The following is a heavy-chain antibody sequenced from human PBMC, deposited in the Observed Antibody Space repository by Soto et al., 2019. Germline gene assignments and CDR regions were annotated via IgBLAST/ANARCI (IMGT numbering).Heavy chain of an antibody. CDR3: ARVGRAVAGRGFYYYYYGMDV. CDR2: INAGNGNT. V-gene: IGHV1-3*01. D-gene: IGHD6-19*01. J-gene: IGHJ6*02. CDR1: GYTFTSYA. Sequence: QVQLVQSGAEVKKPGASVKVSCKASGYTFTSYAMHWVRQAPGQRLEWMGWINAGNGNTKYSQKIQGRVTITRDTSASTAYMELSSLRSEDTAVYYCARVGRAVAGRGFYYYYYGMDVWGQGTTVTVSS.